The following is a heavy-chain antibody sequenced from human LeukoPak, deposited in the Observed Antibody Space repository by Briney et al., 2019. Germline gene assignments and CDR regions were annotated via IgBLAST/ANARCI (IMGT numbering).Heavy chain of an antibody. D-gene: IGHD2-2*01. CDR2: ISGSGGST. J-gene: IGHJ4*02. CDR3: AKDLRNKYQPTL. V-gene: IGHV3-23*01. Sequence: GASLGLSCAASGFTFSSYAMSWVRQAPGKGLEWVSAISGSGGSTYYADSVKGRFTISRDNSKNTLYLQMNSLRAEDTAVYYCAKDLRNKYQPTLWGQGTLVTVSS. CDR1: GFTFSSYA.